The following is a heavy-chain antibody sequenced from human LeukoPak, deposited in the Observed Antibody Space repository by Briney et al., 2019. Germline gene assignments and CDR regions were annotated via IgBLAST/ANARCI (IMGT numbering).Heavy chain of an antibody. CDR2: IYLHSGGT. V-gene: IGHV1-2*02. D-gene: IGHD1-26*01. CDR3: ARDQVDAGSYFAFFDY. J-gene: IGHJ4*02. CDR1: GYTFTGYY. Sequence: ASVKVSCKASGYTFTGYYIHWVRQAPGQGPEWMGWIYLHSGGTNYAQKFQGRVTMTRDTSISTAYMELSRLRSDDTAVYYCARDQVDAGSYFAFFDYWGQGTLVTVSS.